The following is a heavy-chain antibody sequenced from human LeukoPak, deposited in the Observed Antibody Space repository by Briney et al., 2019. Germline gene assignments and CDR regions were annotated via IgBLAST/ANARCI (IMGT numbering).Heavy chain of an antibody. Sequence: ASVKVSCKASGYTFTSYGISWVRQAPGQGLEWMGWISAYNGNTNYAQKLQGRVTMTTDTSTSTAYMELRSLRSDDTAVYYCARPLYGSGSYSMGYWGQGTLVTVSS. V-gene: IGHV1-18*01. J-gene: IGHJ4*02. CDR1: GYTFTSYG. D-gene: IGHD3-10*01. CDR2: ISAYNGNT. CDR3: ARPLYGSGSYSMGY.